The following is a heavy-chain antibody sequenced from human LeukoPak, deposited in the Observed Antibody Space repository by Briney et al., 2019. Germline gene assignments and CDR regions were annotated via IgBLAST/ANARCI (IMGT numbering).Heavy chain of an antibody. J-gene: IGHJ4*02. CDR1: GFTFSSYE. CDR2: NSSSGSTI. Sequence: GGSLRLSCAASGFTFSSYEMNWVRQAPGKGLEWVSYNSSSGSTIYYADSVKGRFTISRDDAKNSLYLQMNSLRAEDTAVYYCARALATRGQGTLVTVSS. V-gene: IGHV3-48*03. D-gene: IGHD5-12*01. CDR3: ARALAT.